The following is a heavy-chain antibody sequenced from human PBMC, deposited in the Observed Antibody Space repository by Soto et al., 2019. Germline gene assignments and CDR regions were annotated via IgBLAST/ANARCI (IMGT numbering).Heavy chain of an antibody. CDR2: INSDGSST. J-gene: IGHJ4*02. D-gene: IGHD3-10*01. CDR1: GFTFSSYW. Sequence: EVQLVESGGGLVQPGGSLRLSCAASGFTFSSYWMHWVRQAPGKGLVWVSRINSDGSSTSYADSVKGRFTISRDNAKNTLYLQMNSLGAEDTAVYYCARAAQTYGSGSYYGYWGQGTLVTVSS. CDR3: ARAAQTYGSGSYYGY. V-gene: IGHV3-74*01.